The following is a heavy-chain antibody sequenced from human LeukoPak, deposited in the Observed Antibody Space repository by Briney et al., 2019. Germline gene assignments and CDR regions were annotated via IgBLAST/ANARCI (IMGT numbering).Heavy chain of an antibody. CDR3: ARDPGAPVRAFDI. D-gene: IGHD3-10*01. CDR2: IIPIDGTA. J-gene: IGHJ3*02. Sequence: SVKVSCKASRDTFTRCAFSWVRQAPGQGLEWMGGIIPIDGTANFGQKFQGRVTITADESTSTAYMELSSQRSEDTAIYYCARDPGAPVRAFDIWGQGTMVTVSS. V-gene: IGHV1-69*01. CDR1: RDTFTRCA.